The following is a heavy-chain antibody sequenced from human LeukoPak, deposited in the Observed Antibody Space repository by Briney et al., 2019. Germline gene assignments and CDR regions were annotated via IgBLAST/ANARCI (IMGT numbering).Heavy chain of an antibody. CDR1: GFTFSSYG. V-gene: IGHV3-30*02. CDR2: IRYDGSNK. D-gene: IGHD4-17*01. CDR3: AKDRLRATLTSFDY. Sequence: PGGSLRLSCAASGFTFSSYGMHWVRQAPGKGLEWVAFIRYDGSNKYYADSVKGRFTISRDNSKNTLYLQMNSLRAEDTAVYYCAKDRLRATLTSFDYWGQGTLVTVSS. J-gene: IGHJ4*02.